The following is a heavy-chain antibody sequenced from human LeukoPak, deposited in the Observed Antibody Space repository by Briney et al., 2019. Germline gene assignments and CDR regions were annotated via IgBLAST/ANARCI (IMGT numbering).Heavy chain of an antibody. CDR3: ATRYSDYKLVDY. D-gene: IGHD5-12*01. CDR1: GYTFTGYY. Sequence: ASVKVAFKASGYTFTGYYIHWVRQAPGQGLEWMGWINPNGGDTKYAQRFQGRVTMTRDTSMSTAYMELSRLTTDDKAIYYCATRYSDYKLVDYWGQGTLVTVSS. J-gene: IGHJ4*02. V-gene: IGHV1-2*02. CDR2: INPNGGDT.